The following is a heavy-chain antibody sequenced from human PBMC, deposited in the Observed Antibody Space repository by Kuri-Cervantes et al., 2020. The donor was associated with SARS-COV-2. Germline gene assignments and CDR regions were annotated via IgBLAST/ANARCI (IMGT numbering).Heavy chain of an antibody. CDR2: ISSSSSTI. CDR1: GFTFSSYS. J-gene: IGHJ4*02. V-gene: IGHV3-48*01. D-gene: IGHD2-21*01. CDR3: ARGGHVVVIAPVDY. Sequence: LSLTCAASGFTFSSYSMNWVRQAPGKGLEWVSYISSSSSTIYYADSVKGRFIISRDNSKNTLYLQMNSLRAEDTAVYYCARGGHVVVIAPVDYWGQGTLVTVSS.